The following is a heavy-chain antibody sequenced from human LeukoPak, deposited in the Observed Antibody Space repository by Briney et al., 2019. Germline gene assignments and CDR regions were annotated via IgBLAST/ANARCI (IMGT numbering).Heavy chain of an antibody. J-gene: IGHJ6*03. CDR3: VRDAGRGVRYSYYYMDV. Sequence: SETLSLTCSVSGASISSSSYYWGWIRQPPGKGLEWIGNIYYSGNGYYNPSLKSRVTISVDTSKNQFSLELSSVTAADTAVYFCVRDAGRGVRYSYYYMDVWGKGTTVTVSS. CDR1: GASISSSSYY. V-gene: IGHV4-39*07. CDR2: IYYSGNG.